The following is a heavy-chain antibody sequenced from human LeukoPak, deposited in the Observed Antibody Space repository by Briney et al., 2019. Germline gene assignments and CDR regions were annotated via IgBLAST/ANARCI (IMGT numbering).Heavy chain of an antibody. CDR2: ISGSGGST. V-gene: IGHV3-23*01. Sequence: GGSLRLSCAASGFTFSSYAMSWVRQAPGKGLEWASAISGSGGSTYYADSVKGRFTISRDNSKNTLYLQMNSLRAEDTAVYYCAKGTSKGTNSSPRFFDYWGQGTLVTVSS. J-gene: IGHJ4*02. CDR1: GFTFSSYA. CDR3: AKGTSKGTNSSPRFFDY. D-gene: IGHD6-13*01.